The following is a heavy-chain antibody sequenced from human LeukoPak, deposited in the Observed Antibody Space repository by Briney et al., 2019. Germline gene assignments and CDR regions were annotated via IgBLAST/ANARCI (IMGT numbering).Heavy chain of an antibody. V-gene: IGHV3-21*01. J-gene: IGHJ3*01. CDR3: ARVDNCGGDCGAFDL. CDR1: GFTFSSYS. CDR2: ISSSSSCI. D-gene: IGHD2-21*02. Sequence: GGSLRLSCAASGFTFSSYSMNWVRQAPGKGLEWVSSISSSSSCIYYADSVKGRFTISRDNAKNSLYLQMNSLRAEDTAVYYCARVDNCGGDCGAFDLWGHGTMVIVSS.